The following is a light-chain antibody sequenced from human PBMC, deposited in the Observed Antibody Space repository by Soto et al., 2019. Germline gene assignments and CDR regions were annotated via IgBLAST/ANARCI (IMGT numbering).Light chain of an antibody. J-gene: IGKJ4*01. CDR3: RQCSNWPLT. CDR2: DAS. V-gene: IGKV3-11*01. Sequence: EIVLTQSPATLSLSPGERATLSCRASQSVSSYLAWYQQKPGQAPRLLIYDASNRATGIPARFSGSGSGTDFTFTISSLEPEDFAVYYCRQCSNWPLTFGGGTKVEIK. CDR1: QSVSSY.